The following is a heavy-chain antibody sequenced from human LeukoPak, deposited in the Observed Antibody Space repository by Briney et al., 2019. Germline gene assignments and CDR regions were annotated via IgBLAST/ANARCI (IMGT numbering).Heavy chain of an antibody. CDR2: IYTSGST. D-gene: IGHD2-21*01. V-gene: IGHV4-61*02. CDR3: ARGGGDWGFHQSDY. CDR1: GGSFSSGSYY. Sequence: PSETLSLTCTVSGGSFSSGSYYWSWIRQPAGTGREWIGRIYTSGSTNYNPSLKSRVTISVDTSKNQFSLKLSSVTAADTAVYYCARGGGDWGFHQSDYWGQGTLVTVSS. J-gene: IGHJ4*02.